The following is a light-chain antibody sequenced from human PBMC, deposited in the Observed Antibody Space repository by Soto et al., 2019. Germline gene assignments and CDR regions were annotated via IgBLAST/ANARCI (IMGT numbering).Light chain of an antibody. CDR3: QQYGRSVT. Sequence: EIVMTESPATLSLSPVGRATLSCRAGQSVSSNLAWYQQKPGQAPRLLIYGASSRATGIPDRFSGSGSWADFTLTISRLEPEDVAVYYCQQYGRSVTFGGGTKVDIK. V-gene: IGKV3-20*01. J-gene: IGKJ4*01. CDR1: QSVSSN. CDR2: GAS.